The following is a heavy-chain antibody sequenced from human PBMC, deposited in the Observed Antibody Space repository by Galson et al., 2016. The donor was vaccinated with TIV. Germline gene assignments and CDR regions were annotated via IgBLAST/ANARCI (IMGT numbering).Heavy chain of an antibody. V-gene: IGHV3-20*03. D-gene: IGHD2-21*01. CDR2: INGNGGAT. CDR3: AGEFFCGGSCYYFDQ. J-gene: IGHJ4*02. Sequence: WVRQAPGKGLEWVANINGNGGATGYAGSVKGRFTISRDNAKNSLFLQMSSLRVEDTALYYCAGEFFCGGSCYYFDQWGQGTPVSVSS.